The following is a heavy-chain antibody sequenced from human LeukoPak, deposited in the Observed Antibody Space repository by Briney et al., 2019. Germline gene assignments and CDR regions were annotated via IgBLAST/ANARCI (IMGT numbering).Heavy chain of an antibody. Sequence: GGSLRLSCAASGFTFSSYGMHWVRQAPGKGLEWVAVISYDGSNKYYADSVKSRFTISRDNSKNTLYLQMNSLRAEDTAVYYCAKDNYGDYACLYWGQGTLVTVSS. V-gene: IGHV3-30*18. CDR1: GFTFSSYG. D-gene: IGHD4-17*01. CDR3: AKDNYGDYACLY. CDR2: ISYDGSNK. J-gene: IGHJ4*02.